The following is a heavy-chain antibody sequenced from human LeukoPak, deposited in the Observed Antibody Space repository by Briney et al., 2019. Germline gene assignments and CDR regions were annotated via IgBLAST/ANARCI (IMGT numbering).Heavy chain of an antibody. CDR1: GGSISSGGYS. J-gene: IGHJ4*02. Sequence: SQTLSLTCAVSGGSISSGGYSWSWIRQPPGKGLEWIGYIYHSGSTYYNPSLKSRVTISVDRSKNQFSLKLSSVTAADTAVYYCARDSRGVAAIGGFDYWGQGTLVTVSS. CDR2: IYHSGST. V-gene: IGHV4-30-2*01. D-gene: IGHD5-12*01. CDR3: ARDSRGVAAIGGFDY.